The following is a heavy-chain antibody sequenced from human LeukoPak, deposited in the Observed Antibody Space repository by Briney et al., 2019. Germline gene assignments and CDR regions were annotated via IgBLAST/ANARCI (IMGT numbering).Heavy chain of an antibody. CDR1: GFTFSSYG. J-gene: IGHJ4*02. V-gene: IGHV3-23*01. Sequence: GGSLRLSCAASGFTFSSYGMSWVRQAPGQGLEWVSAISGSGAGTYYGDSVKGRFTISRDISKNTLFLVMNSLTAEDTALYSCATAATRRPHEYWGQGTLVTVSS. CDR2: ISGSGAGT. CDR3: ATAATRRPHEY.